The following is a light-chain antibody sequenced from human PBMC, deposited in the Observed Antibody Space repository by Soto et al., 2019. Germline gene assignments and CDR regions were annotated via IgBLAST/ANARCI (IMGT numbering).Light chain of an antibody. CDR2: AAS. CDR3: QQHESYPRT. J-gene: IGKJ1*01. CDR1: QNIHTW. V-gene: IGKV1-5*03. Sequence: DIPMTQSPSTLSASVDDRVTITCRASQNIHTWLAWYQHKPGKAPSLLIYAASSLESGVPSRFSGSGSGTEFTLTISSLQPDDFATYYCQQHESYPRTFGQGTNVEMK.